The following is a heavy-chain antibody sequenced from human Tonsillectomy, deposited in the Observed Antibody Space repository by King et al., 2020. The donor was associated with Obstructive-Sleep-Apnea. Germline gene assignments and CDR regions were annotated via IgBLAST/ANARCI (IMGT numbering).Heavy chain of an antibody. D-gene: IGHD6-13*01. V-gene: IGHV4-4*02. CDR3: AREGAAGATEGAAGITAFDI. Sequence: VQLQESGPGLVKPSGTLSLTCTVSDGSISSNNWWSWVRQPPGKGLEWIGEIYHSGRTNYNPSLKSRVTISLDKSMNQVSLKLSSLTVADTAVYYCAREGAAGATEGAAGITAFDIWGQGTMVTVSS. J-gene: IGHJ3*02. CDR2: IYHSGRT. CDR1: DGSISSNNW.